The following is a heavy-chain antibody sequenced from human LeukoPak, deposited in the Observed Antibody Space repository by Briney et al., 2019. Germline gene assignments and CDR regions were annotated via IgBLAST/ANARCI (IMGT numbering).Heavy chain of an antibody. CDR3: AKDLPRWRYSYGYYYYYGMDV. D-gene: IGHD5-18*01. CDR1: GFGVSSKY. V-gene: IGHV3-30*18. CDR2: ISYDGSNK. Sequence: PGGSLRLSCAASGFGVSSKYMSWVRQAPGKGLEWVAVISYDGSNKYYADSVKGRFTISRDNSKNTLYLQMNSLRAEDTAVYYCAKDLPRWRYSYGYYYYYGMDVWGQGTTVTVSS. J-gene: IGHJ6*02.